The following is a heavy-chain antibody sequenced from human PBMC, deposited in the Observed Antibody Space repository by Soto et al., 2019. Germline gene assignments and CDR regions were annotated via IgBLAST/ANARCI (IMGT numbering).Heavy chain of an antibody. V-gene: IGHV1-18*01. J-gene: IGHJ6*02. CDR2: ISAYNGNT. Sequence: QVQRVQSGAEVEKPGASVKVSCKASGYTFTSYGITWVRQAPGQGLEWMGGISAYNGNTNYAQKLQGRVTMTTDTSTSTAYMELRSLRSDDTAVYYCARASSYCGGDCYYYYGMDVWGQGTTVTVSS. D-gene: IGHD2-21*02. CDR1: GYTFTSYG. CDR3: ARASSYCGGDCYYYYGMDV.